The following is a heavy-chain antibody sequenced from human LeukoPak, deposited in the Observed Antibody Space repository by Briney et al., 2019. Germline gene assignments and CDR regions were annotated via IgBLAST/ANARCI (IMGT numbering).Heavy chain of an antibody. Sequence: GGSLRLSCAASGFTFSSYAMSWVRQAPGKGLEWVSAISGSGGSTYYADSVKGRFTISRDNSKNTPYLQMNSLRAEDTAVYYCAKVLAESGFSSGWSRGFDYWGQGTLVTVSS. J-gene: IGHJ4*02. CDR2: ISGSGGST. CDR1: GFTFSSYA. V-gene: IGHV3-23*01. D-gene: IGHD6-19*01. CDR3: AKVLAESGFSSGWSRGFDY.